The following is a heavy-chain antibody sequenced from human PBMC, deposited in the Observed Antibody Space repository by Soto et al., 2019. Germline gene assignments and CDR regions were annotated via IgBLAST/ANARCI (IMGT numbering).Heavy chain of an antibody. CDR1: GGSISSYY. D-gene: IGHD5-18*01. Sequence: SETLSLTCTVSGGSISSYYWSWIRQPPGKGLEWIGYIYYSGSTNYNPSLKSRVTISVDTSKNQFSLKLSSVTAADTAVYYCERTQGGHQGYRFGINWFDPWGQGTLVTVSS. CDR3: ERTQGGHQGYRFGINWFDP. V-gene: IGHV4-59*01. J-gene: IGHJ5*02. CDR2: IYYSGST.